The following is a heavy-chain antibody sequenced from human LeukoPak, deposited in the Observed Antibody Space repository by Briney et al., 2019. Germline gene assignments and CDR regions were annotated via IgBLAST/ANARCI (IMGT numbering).Heavy chain of an antibody. CDR2: IHHSGST. V-gene: IGHV4-38-2*01. Sequence: SETLSLTCAVSGYSISSGYYWGWIRQPPGKGLEWIGSIHHSGSTYYNPSLKSRVTISVDTSKNQFSLKLSSVTAADTAVYYCARRTAVAGIDYWGQGTLVTVSS. CDR3: ARRTAVAGIDY. CDR1: GYSISSGYY. D-gene: IGHD6-19*01. J-gene: IGHJ4*02.